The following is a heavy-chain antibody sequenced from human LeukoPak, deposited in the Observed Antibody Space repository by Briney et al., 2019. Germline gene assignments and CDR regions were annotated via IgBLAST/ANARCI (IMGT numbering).Heavy chain of an antibody. Sequence: GGSLILSCAASGFTFSSSNMHWVRQAPGKGLEWVSFISGTSSATVYADSVKGRFTISRDIGRKSLYLQMNSLSDEDTAVYYCARGGGRSYSDAFDIWGQGTVVTVSP. CDR2: ISGTSSAT. CDR3: ARGGGRSYSDAFDI. D-gene: IGHD1-26*01. J-gene: IGHJ3*02. V-gene: IGHV3-48*02. CDR1: GFTFSSSN.